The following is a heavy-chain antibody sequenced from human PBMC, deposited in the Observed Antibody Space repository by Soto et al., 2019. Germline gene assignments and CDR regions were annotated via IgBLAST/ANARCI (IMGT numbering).Heavy chain of an antibody. V-gene: IGHV3-74*01. J-gene: IGHJ4*02. CDR1: GFTFSSYW. Sequence: VHLVESGGGLVQSGGSLRLSCAASGFTFSSYWMHWVRQAPGKGLVWVSRIKGDGISTNYADSVKGRFTISRDSAKDTVFLQMNGLSADDTAVDYCARGAMGNYYNDYWGQGTLVTVSS. CDR3: ARGAMGNYYNDY. CDR2: IKGDGIST. D-gene: IGHD3-10*01.